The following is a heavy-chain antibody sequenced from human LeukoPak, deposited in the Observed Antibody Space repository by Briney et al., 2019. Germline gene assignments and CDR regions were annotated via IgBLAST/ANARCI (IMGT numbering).Heavy chain of an antibody. Sequence: SETLSLTCTVSGGSISSYYWSWIRQPPGKGLEWIGYIYYSGSTNYNPSLKGRVTISVDTSKNQFSLKLSSVTAADTAVYYCARVVPADYYYYYYMDVWGKGTTVTVSS. CDR2: IYYSGST. V-gene: IGHV4-59*01. CDR3: ARVVPADYYYYYYMDV. CDR1: GGSISSYY. J-gene: IGHJ6*03. D-gene: IGHD2-2*01.